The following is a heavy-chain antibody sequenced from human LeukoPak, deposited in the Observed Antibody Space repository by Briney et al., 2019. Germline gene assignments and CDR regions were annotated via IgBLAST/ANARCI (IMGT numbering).Heavy chain of an antibody. V-gene: IGHV3-48*02. CDR2: LGSTSTNNAI. D-gene: IGHD7-27*01. Sequence: AGSLRLYCAASGFTFSSYSMNWVRQAPGKGLEWLSYLGSTSTNNAISYAGSVKGRFTSSRDTAKNSVYLQMNSLRDDDTAVYYCARDHNWGFDYWGQGILVTVSS. CDR1: GFTFSSYS. J-gene: IGHJ4*02. CDR3: ARDHNWGFDY.